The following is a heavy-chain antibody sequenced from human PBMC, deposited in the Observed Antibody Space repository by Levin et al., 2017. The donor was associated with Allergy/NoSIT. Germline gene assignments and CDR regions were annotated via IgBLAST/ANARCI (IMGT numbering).Heavy chain of an antibody. CDR1: GGSISSSNW. J-gene: IGHJ3*02. D-gene: IGHD6-19*01. V-gene: IGHV4-4*02. Sequence: SETLSLTCAVSGGSISSSNWWSWVRQPPGKGLEWIGEIYHSGSTNYNPSLKSRVTISVDKSKNQFSLKLSSVTAADTAVYYCAGTTKRIAVAVFGAFDIWGQGTMVTVSS. CDR3: AGTTKRIAVAVFGAFDI. CDR2: IYHSGST.